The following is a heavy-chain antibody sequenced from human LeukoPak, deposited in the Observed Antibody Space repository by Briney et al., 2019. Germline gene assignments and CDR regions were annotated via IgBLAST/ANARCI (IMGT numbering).Heavy chain of an antibody. CDR1: GYIITSYW. D-gene: IGHD2-8*01. CDR2: IYPDDSDT. Sequence: GESLKISCQGSGYIITSYWIGCVRQLPGKGLEWMGIIYPDDSDTKYSPSFQGQVTISADKSISTAYLQWSSLKASDTAMYYCARLAFCTNAVCFSNYYYSMDVWGRGTTVTVSS. J-gene: IGHJ6*03. V-gene: IGHV5-51*01. CDR3: ARLAFCTNAVCFSNYYYSMDV.